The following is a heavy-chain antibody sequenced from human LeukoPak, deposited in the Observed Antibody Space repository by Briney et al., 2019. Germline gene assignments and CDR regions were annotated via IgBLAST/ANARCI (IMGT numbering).Heavy chain of an antibody. V-gene: IGHV3-43*02. CDR1: GFTFDDYA. CDR2: ISGDGGST. Sequence: GGSLRLSCAASGFTFDDYAMHWVRQAPGKGLGWVSLISGDGGSTYYADSVKGRFTISRDNSKNSLYLQMNSLRTEDTALYYCAKDPRDYYDSSGYLDYGMDVWGQGTTVTVSS. J-gene: IGHJ6*02. D-gene: IGHD3-22*01. CDR3: AKDPRDYYDSSGYLDYGMDV.